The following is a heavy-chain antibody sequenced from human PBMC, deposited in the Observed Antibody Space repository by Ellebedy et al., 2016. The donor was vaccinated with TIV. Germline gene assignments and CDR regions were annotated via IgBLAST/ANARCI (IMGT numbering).Heavy chain of an antibody. D-gene: IGHD1-26*01. V-gene: IGHV4-4*07. J-gene: IGHJ3*02. CDR1: GCSISSYY. Sequence: MPSETLSLSCSVSGCSISSYYWSWIRQPAGKGLEWIGRIYTSGSTNYNPSLKSRVTMSVDTSKNQFSLNLSSVTAADTAVYYCARLLRRRNGTFDIWGQGTMVTVSS. CDR3: ARLLRRRNGTFDI. CDR2: IYTSGST.